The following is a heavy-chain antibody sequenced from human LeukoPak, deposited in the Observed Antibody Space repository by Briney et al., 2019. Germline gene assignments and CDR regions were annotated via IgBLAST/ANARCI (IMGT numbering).Heavy chain of an antibody. D-gene: IGHD1-26*01. CDR3: ARIMLSWREFVC. CDR1: GGSISNGDHY. V-gene: IGHV4-31*03. Sequence: SETLSLTCTVSGGSISNGDHYWSWIREHPGKGLEWIGHIYYSGSTYYNPSLKSRGIISVETSKNQFSLKLSPVTAADTAVYYCARIMLSWREFVCWGQGTLVTVSS. CDR2: IYYSGST. J-gene: IGHJ4*02.